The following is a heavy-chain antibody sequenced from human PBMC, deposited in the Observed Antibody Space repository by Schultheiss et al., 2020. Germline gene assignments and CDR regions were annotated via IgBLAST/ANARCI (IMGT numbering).Heavy chain of an antibody. CDR1: GFTVSSNY. CDR3: ARAGY. V-gene: IGHV3-30*03. Sequence: GGSLRLSCAASGFTVSSNYMSWVRQAPGKGLEWVAVISYDGSNKYYADSVKGRFTISRDNSKNTLYLQMNSLRAEDTAVYYCARAGYWGQGTLVTVSS. CDR2: ISYDGSNK. J-gene: IGHJ4*02.